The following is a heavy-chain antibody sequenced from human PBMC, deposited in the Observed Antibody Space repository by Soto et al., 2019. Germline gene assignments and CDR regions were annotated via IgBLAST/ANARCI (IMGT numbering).Heavy chain of an antibody. Sequence: SETLSLTCTVSGGSISSGGYYWSWIRQHPGKGLEWIGYIYYSGSTYYNPSLKSRVTISVGTSKNQFSLKLSSVTAADTAVYYCARARGLYDPHFDYWGQGTLVTVSS. J-gene: IGHJ4*02. CDR2: IYYSGST. D-gene: IGHD2-8*01. CDR1: GGSISSGGYY. CDR3: ARARGLYDPHFDY. V-gene: IGHV4-31*03.